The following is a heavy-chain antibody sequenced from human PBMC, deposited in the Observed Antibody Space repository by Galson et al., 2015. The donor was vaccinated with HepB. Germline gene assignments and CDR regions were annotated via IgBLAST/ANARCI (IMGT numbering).Heavy chain of an antibody. CDR1: GFTFSSFT. J-gene: IGHJ4*02. CDR3: ARGRYNDSAHAYVDN. CDR2: ISSISSYI. V-gene: IGHV3-21*01. D-gene: IGHD1-1*01. Sequence: SLRLSCAASGFTFSSFTMNWVRQAPGKGLEWVASISSISSYIYYADSVKGRFTISRNNAKNSLYLQMNSLRADDTALYYCARGRYNDSAHAYVDNWGRGTLVTASS.